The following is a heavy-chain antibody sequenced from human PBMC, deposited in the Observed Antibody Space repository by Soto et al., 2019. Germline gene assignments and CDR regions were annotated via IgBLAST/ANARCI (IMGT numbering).Heavy chain of an antibody. D-gene: IGHD3-16*01. V-gene: IGHV3-30*18. CDR3: AKDQGETVVYYYYGMYV. J-gene: IGHJ6*02. CDR1: GFTFSSYG. Sequence: QVQLVESGGGVVQPGRSLRLSCAASGFTFSSYGMHWVRQAPGKGLEWVAVISYDGSNKYYADSVKGRFTISRDNSKNTLYLQMNSPRAEDTAVYYCAKDQGETVVYYYYGMYVSCQGTTVTVS. CDR2: ISYDGSNK.